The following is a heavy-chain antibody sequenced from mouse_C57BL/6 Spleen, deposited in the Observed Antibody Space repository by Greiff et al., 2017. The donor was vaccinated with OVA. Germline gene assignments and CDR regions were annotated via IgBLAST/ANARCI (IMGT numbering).Heavy chain of an antibody. Sequence: EVKLMESGAELVRPGASVKLSCTASGFNIKDDYMHWVKQRPEQGLEWIGWIDPENGDTEYASKFQGKATITADTSSNTAYLQLSSLTSEDTAVYYCTTGYGNSFDYWGQGTTLTVSS. D-gene: IGHD2-10*02. CDR2: IDPENGDT. J-gene: IGHJ2*01. V-gene: IGHV14-4*01. CDR3: TTGYGNSFDY. CDR1: GFNIKDDY.